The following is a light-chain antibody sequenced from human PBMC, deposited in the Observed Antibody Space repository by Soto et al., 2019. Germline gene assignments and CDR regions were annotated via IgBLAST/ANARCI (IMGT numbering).Light chain of an antibody. CDR2: GAS. J-gene: IGKJ1*01. CDR3: KQYNNWWK. CDR1: QSVSDN. V-gene: IGKV3-15*01. Sequence: EIVLTPSPSTLSLSPVEIATLSFTPSQSVSDNLAWYQQKPGQAPRLLIYGASTRATGIPARFSGSGSGREFTLTISSLQSEDFAVYYCKQYNNWWKFGQGTKVDIK.